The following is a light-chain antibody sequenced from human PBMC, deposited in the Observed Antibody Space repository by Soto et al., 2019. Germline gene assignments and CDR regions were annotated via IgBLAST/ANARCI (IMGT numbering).Light chain of an antibody. Sequence: QSALTQPRSVSGSPGQSVTLSCTGTSSDVGGYNYVSWYQHHPGKAPKLMIYDVSKRPSGVPDRFSGSKSGNTASLTISGLQAEDEADYYCCSYGGSYTWVFGGGTKLTVL. CDR1: SSDVGGYNY. CDR2: DVS. CDR3: CSYGGSYTWV. J-gene: IGLJ2*01. V-gene: IGLV2-11*01.